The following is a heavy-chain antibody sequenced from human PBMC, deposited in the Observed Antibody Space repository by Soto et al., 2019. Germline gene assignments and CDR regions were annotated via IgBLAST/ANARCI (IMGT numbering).Heavy chain of an antibody. Sequence: QVQLVQSGAEVKKPGSSVKVSCKASGGTFSNYTITWVRQAPGQGLEWMGRIIPILDIANYAKKVQGRVTITAEKSTSKAYMELSSLRSEDTAVNYTARVEGLGPVTVSNHVEYWGQGTLVIVSS. D-gene: IGHD4-17*01. J-gene: IGHJ4*02. CDR1: GGTFSNYT. V-gene: IGHV1-69*02. CDR2: IIPILDIA. CDR3: ARVEGLGPVTVSNHVEY.